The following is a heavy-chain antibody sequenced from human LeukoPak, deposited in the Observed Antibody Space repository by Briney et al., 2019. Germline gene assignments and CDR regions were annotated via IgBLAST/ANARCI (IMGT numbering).Heavy chain of an antibody. J-gene: IGHJ4*02. V-gene: IGHV4-59*01. Sequence: SETLSLTCTVSGGSIRRYYWSWIRQPPGKGLEWVGYIYYSGSTNYNTSLKSRVTISVDTSKNQFSLKLSSVTAADTAVYYCARDRSDSSGYPKRAYYFDYWGQGTLVTVSS. CDR1: GGSIRRYY. D-gene: IGHD3-22*01. CDR3: ARDRSDSSGYPKRAYYFDY. CDR2: IYYSGST.